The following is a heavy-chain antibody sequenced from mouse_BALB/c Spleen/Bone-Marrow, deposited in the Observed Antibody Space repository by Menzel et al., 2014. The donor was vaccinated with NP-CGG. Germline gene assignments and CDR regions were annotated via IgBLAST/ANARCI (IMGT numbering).Heavy chain of an antibody. CDR2: INPYNGGS. J-gene: IGHJ1*01. CDR1: GYSFTDYT. V-gene: IGHV1-18*01. D-gene: IGHD2-3*01. CDR3: ARDGYCRYFDV. Sequence: VQLQQSGPELVKPGASMKISCKASGYSFTDYTMNWVRQSHGKNLEWIGLINPYNGGSTYNQKFKGTATLTVDRSSSTAYMELLSLTSYDSAVYYCARDGYCRYFDVWGAGTTVTVSS.